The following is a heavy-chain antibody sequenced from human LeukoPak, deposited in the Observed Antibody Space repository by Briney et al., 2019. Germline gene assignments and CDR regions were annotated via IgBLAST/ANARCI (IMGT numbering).Heavy chain of an antibody. CDR2: ISAYNGNT. CDR1: GYTFTSYG. CDR3: ARSLLRYFDWPPFDL. V-gene: IGHV1-18*01. D-gene: IGHD3-9*01. J-gene: IGHJ5*02. Sequence: ASVTVSCEASGYTFTSYGISGVRQAPGQGLEWMGGISAYNGNTNYAQKLQGRVTMTTDTSTSTAYMELRSLRSDDTAVYYCARSLLRYFDWPPFDLWGQGTLVTVSS.